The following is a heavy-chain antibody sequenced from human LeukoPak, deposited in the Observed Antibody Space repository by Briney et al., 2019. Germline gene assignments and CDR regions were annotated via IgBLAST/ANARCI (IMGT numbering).Heavy chain of an antibody. CDR1: GFTFSSYG. V-gene: IGHV3-33*01. CDR3: ARGGFGTAMVTTPFDY. Sequence: GGSLRLSCAASGFTFSSYGMHWVRQAPGKGLEWVAVIWYDGSNKYYADSVKGRFTISRDNSKSTLYLQMNSLRAEDTAVYYCARGGFGTAMVTTPFDYWGRGTLVTVSS. CDR2: IWYDGSNK. D-gene: IGHD5-18*01. J-gene: IGHJ4*02.